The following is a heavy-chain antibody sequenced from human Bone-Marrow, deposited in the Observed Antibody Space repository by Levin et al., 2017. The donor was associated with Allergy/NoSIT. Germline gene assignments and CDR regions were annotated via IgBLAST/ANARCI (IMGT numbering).Heavy chain of an antibody. CDR3: TRTYYYDSSGHTFDY. CDR1: GFTFSGSA. V-gene: IGHV3-73*01. CDR2: IRSKANSYAT. J-gene: IGHJ4*02. D-gene: IGHD3-22*01. Sequence: GESLKISCAASGFTFSGSAMHWVRQASGKGLEWVGRIRSKANSYATAYAASVKGRFTISRDDSKNTAYLQMNSLKTEDTAVYYCTRTYYYDSSGHTFDYWGQGTLVTVSS.